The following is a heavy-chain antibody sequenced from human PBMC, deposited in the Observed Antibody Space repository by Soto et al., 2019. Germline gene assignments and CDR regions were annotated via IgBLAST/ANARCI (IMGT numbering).Heavy chain of an antibody. D-gene: IGHD5-18*01. CDR2: IYYTGNT. V-gene: IGHV4-61*01. CDR1: GGSISSSSYY. CDR3: AREVSSYGSTYFDH. Sequence: PSETLSLTCTVSGGSISSSSYYWGWIRQPPGKGLEWLGYIYYTGNTKYNPSLKSRVTISADTSNNQLFLKLSFATAADTAVYYCAREVSSYGSTYFDHWGPGTLVTVSS. J-gene: IGHJ4*02.